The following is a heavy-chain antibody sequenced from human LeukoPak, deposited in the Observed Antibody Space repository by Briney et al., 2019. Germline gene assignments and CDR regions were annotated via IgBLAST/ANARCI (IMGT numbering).Heavy chain of an antibody. J-gene: IGHJ2*01. CDR3: AREHSNYVGWYFDL. Sequence: SETLSLTCTVSGGSISSSSYYWGWIRQPPGKGLEWIGSIYYSGSTYYNPSLKSRVTIFVDTSKNQFSLKLSSVTAADTAVYYCAREHSNYVGWYFDLWGRGTLVTVSS. CDR1: GGSISSSSYY. CDR2: IYYSGST. V-gene: IGHV4-39*02. D-gene: IGHD4-11*01.